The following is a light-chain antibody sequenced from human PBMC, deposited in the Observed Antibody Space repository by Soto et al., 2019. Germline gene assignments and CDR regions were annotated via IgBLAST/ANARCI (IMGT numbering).Light chain of an antibody. CDR3: KQYDNYPLT. V-gene: IGKV1-33*01. CDR1: QVISKF. CDR2: DAS. Sequence: DVQMTQPPSSLSASVGERVTITCRASQVISKFLNWYQLKPGKAPKLLIFDASELETGVTSRFSGHRSGTDFSLIISSLQPEDIATYYCKQYDNYPLTVGGGTKVDIK. J-gene: IGKJ4*01.